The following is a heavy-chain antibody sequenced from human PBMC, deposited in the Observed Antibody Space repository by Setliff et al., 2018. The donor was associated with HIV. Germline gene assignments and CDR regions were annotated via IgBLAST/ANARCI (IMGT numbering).Heavy chain of an antibody. Sequence: SETLSLTCTVSGGSISSGSYYWSWIRQPAGKGLEWIGHIYTSGSTNYNPSLKSRVTISVDTSKNQFSLKLSSVTAADTAVYYCARDVHWSGPYYYSYYYMDVWGTGTTVTVSS. V-gene: IGHV4-61*09. CDR3: ARDVHWSGPYYYSYYYMDV. D-gene: IGHD3-3*01. CDR2: IYTSGST. J-gene: IGHJ6*03. CDR1: GGSISSGSYY.